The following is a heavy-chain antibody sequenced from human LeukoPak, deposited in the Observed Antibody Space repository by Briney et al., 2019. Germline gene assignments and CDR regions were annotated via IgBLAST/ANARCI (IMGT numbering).Heavy chain of an antibody. J-gene: IGHJ5*02. CDR1: GYTFTGYY. Sequence: ASVKVSCKASGYTFTGYYMHWVRQAPGQGLEWMGIINPSGGSTSYAQKFQGRVTMTRDTSTSTVYMELSSLRSEDTAVYYCARDLGYYGSGKNWFDPWGQGALVTVSS. CDR3: ARDLGYYGSGKNWFDP. V-gene: IGHV1-46*01. D-gene: IGHD3-10*01. CDR2: INPSGGST.